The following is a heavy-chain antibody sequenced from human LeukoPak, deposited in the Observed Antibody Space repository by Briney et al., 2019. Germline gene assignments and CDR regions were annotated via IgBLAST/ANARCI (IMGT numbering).Heavy chain of an antibody. Sequence: KPSETLSLTCTVSGGSISSSSYYWGWIRQPPGKGLEWIGYIYYSGSTNYNPSLKSRVTISVDTSKNQFSLKLSSVTATDTAVYYCARDCSGGSCYGAFDIWGQGTMVTVSS. V-gene: IGHV4-61*05. D-gene: IGHD2-15*01. CDR1: GGSISSSSYY. CDR2: IYYSGST. J-gene: IGHJ3*02. CDR3: ARDCSGGSCYGAFDI.